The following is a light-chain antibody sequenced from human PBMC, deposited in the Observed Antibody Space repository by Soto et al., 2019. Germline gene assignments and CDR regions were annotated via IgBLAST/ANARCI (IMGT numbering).Light chain of an antibody. Sequence: IVMTQSPAILFVSPGERSTLSCRASQSVSSNLAWYQQKPGQAPRLLIYGASTRATGIPARFSGSGSGTEFTLTISSLQSEDFAVYYCQQYNNWPRTFGQGTKV. CDR1: QSVSSN. CDR2: GAS. J-gene: IGKJ1*01. V-gene: IGKV3-15*01. CDR3: QQYNNWPRT.